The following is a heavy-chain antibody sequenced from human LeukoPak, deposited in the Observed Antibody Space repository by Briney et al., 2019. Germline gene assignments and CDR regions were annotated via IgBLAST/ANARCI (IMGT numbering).Heavy chain of an antibody. J-gene: IGHJ6*03. CDR1: GYTFTHNF. Sequence: ASVKVSCKASGYTFTHNFMHWVRQAPGQELGWMGRINPNSGGTNYAQKFQGRVTMTRDTSISTAYVELSRLRSDDTAVYYCARSSRPCSGGSCYLYSYYYHNMDVWGKGTTVTISS. V-gene: IGHV1-2*06. CDR3: ARSSRPCSGGSCYLYSYYYHNMDV. CDR2: INPNSGGT. D-gene: IGHD2-15*01.